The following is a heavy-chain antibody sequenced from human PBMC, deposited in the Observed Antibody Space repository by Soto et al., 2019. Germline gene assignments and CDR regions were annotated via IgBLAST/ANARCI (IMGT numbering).Heavy chain of an antibody. CDR1: GGSISSGDYY. D-gene: IGHD3-3*01. CDR2: IYYSGST. J-gene: IGHJ5*02. V-gene: IGHV4-30-4*01. CDR3: AREWGRLVWSGYSNWFDP. Sequence: SETLSLTCTVSGGSISSGDYYWSWIRQPPGNGLEWIGYIYYSGSTYYNPSLKSRVTISVDTSKNQFSLKLSSVTAADTAVYYCAREWGRLVWSGYSNWFDPWGQGTLVTVSS.